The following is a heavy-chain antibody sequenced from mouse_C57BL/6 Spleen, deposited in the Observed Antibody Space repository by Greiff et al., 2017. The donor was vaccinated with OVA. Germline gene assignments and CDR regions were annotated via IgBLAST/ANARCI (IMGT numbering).Heavy chain of an antibody. Sequence: QVQLQQSGPELVKPGASVKISCKASGYAFSSSWMNWVKQRHGKGLEWIGRIYPGDGDTNYNGKFKGKATLTADKSSSTAYIQLSSLTSEDSAVYFCAYYSNPYYFDYWGQGTTLTVSS. CDR3: AYYSNPYYFDY. CDR2: IYPGDGDT. V-gene: IGHV1-82*01. CDR1: GYAFSSSW. D-gene: IGHD2-5*01. J-gene: IGHJ2*01.